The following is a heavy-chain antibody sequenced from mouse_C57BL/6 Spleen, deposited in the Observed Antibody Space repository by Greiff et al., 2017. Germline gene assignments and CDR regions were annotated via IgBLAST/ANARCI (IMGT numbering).Heavy chain of an antibody. Sequence: VQLQQSGAELARPGASVKMSCKASGYTFTSHTMHWVKQRPGQGLEWIGYINPSSGYTKYNQKFKDKATLTADKSSSTAYMQLSSLTSEGSAVYYCARQRITTVVADFDYWGQGTTLTVSS. CDR1: GYTFTSHT. V-gene: IGHV1-4*01. CDR3: ARQRITTVVADFDY. J-gene: IGHJ2*01. CDR2: INPSSGYT. D-gene: IGHD1-1*01.